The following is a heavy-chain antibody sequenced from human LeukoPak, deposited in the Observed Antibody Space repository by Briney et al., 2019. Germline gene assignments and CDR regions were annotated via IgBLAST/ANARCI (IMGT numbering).Heavy chain of an antibody. J-gene: IGHJ4*02. CDR3: ARDPYGSGRFDY. D-gene: IGHD3-10*01. Sequence: PGGSLRLSCAASGFTFTNYAMNWVRQAPGKGLEWVSYISSSGSTIYYADSVKGRFTISRDNAKNSLYLQMNSLRAEDTAVYYCARDPYGSGRFDYWGQGTLVTVSS. V-gene: IGHV3-48*03. CDR2: ISSSGSTI. CDR1: GFTFTNYA.